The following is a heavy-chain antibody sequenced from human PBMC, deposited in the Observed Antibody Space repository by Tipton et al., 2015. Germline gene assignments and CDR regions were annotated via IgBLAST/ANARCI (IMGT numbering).Heavy chain of an antibody. CDR3: ARGQSTHFFDP. J-gene: IGHJ5*02. CDR2: ISAYSGAT. D-gene: IGHD4-11*01. Sequence: QLVQSGAEVKKPGASVKVSCKASGYTFTSYGISWVRQAPGQGLEWMGWISAYSGATGYAQKFQGRVTMTRDTSVRTAYMELSSLRSEDTAVYYCARGQSTHFFDPWGQGTLVTVSS. V-gene: IGHV1-8*02. CDR1: GYTFTSYG.